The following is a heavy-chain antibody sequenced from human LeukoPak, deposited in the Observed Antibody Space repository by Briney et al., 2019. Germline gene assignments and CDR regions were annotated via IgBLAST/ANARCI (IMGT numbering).Heavy chain of an antibody. D-gene: IGHD6-13*01. V-gene: IGHV3-30-3*01. CDR2: ISYDGTSK. CDR3: SRGGTSNWYGYFQH. Sequence: PRRSLRLSCAASGFTFSSYAMHWVRQAPGKGLEWVAVISYDGTSKYYVDSVKGRFTLSRDNSKNTLYLQMNSLRAEDTAVYYCSRGGTSNWYGYFQHWGQGTLVTVSS. J-gene: IGHJ1*01. CDR1: GFTFSSYA.